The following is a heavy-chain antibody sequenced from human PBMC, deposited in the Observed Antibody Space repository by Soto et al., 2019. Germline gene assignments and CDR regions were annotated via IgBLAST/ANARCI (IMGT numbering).Heavy chain of an antibody. D-gene: IGHD6-25*01. V-gene: IGHV3-30-3*01. J-gene: IGHJ6*02. CDR2: ISYDGSNK. Sequence: QVQLVESGGGVVQPGRSLRLSCAASGFTFSSYAMHWVRQAPGKGLVWVAVISYDGSNKYYAYSVKGRFTTSRDNSKNTLYLQMNSLRAEDTAVYYWARSANYGMDVCGQGTTVTVSS. CDR3: ARSANYGMDV. CDR1: GFTFSSYA.